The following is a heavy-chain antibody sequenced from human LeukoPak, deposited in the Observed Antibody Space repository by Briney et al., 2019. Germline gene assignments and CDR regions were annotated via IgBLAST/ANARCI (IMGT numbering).Heavy chain of an antibody. Sequence: GRSLRLSCAACGFTFSSYAMHWVRQASGKGLEWVAVISYDGSNKYYADSVKGRFTISRDNSRNTLHLQMNSLRAEDTAVYSCAKASLRYFDWFSEYWGQGTLVTVSS. V-gene: IGHV3-30*18. J-gene: IGHJ4*02. CDR1: GFTFSSYA. CDR2: ISYDGSNK. D-gene: IGHD3-9*01. CDR3: AKASLRYFDWFSEY.